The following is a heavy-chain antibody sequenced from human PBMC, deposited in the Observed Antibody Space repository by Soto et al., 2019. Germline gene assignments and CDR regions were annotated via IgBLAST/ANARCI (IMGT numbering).Heavy chain of an antibody. D-gene: IGHD3-3*01. V-gene: IGHV1-18*01. CDR3: ARDRRGNTVFGVVIRENDWFDP. CDR2: ISAYNGNT. J-gene: IGHJ5*02. CDR1: GYSFTSYG. Sequence: QVQLVQSGAEVKKPGASVKVSCRASGYSFTSYGISWVRQAPGQGLEWMGWISAYNGNTNYAQKFQGRVTMTTDTSTSKAYMELRSLRSDDTAVYYCARDRRGNTVFGVVIRENDWFDPWGQGTLVTVSS.